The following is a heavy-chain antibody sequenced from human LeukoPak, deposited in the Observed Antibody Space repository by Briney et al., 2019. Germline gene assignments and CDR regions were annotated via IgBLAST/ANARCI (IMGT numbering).Heavy chain of an antibody. CDR3: ARHDSPQWLVPY. D-gene: IGHD6-19*01. J-gene: IGHJ4*02. CDR1: GGSFSGYY. V-gene: IGHV4-34*01. CDR2: INHSGST. Sequence: PSETLSLTCAVYGGSFSGYYWSWIRQPPGKGLEWIGEINHSGSTNYNPSLKSRVTISVDTSKNQFSLKLSSVTAADTAVYYCARHDSPQWLVPYWGQGTLVTVSS.